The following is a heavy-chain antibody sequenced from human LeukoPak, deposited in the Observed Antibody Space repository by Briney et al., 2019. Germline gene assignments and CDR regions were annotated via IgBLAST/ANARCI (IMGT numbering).Heavy chain of an antibody. CDR2: INHSGST. V-gene: IGHV4-34*01. Sequence: SETLSLTCAVYGGSFSGYYWSWIRQPPGKGLEGIGEINHSGSTNYNPSLKSRVTISVDTSKHQFSLKLSSVPAADTAVYYCARGRKRFVVVPAAIHYFDYWGQGTLVTVSS. CDR3: ARGRKRFVVVPAAIHYFDY. J-gene: IGHJ4*02. CDR1: GGSFSGYY. D-gene: IGHD2-2*01.